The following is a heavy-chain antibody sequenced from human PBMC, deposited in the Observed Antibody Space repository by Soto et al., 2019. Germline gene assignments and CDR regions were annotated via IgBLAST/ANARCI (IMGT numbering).Heavy chain of an antibody. CDR2: IYSGGST. J-gene: IGHJ6*02. Sequence: GGSLRLSCAASGFTVSSNYMSWVRQAPGKGLEWVSVIYSGGSTYYADSVKGRFTISRDNSKNTLYLQMNSLRAEDTAVYYCARESYYYDSSGYYYDYYYYGMDVWGQGTTVTVSS. V-gene: IGHV3-53*01. CDR3: ARESYYYDSSGYYYDYYYYGMDV. D-gene: IGHD3-22*01. CDR1: GFTVSSNY.